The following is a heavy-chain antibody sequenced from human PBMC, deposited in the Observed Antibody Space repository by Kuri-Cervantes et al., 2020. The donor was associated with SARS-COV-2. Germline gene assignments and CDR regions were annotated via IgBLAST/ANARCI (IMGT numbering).Heavy chain of an antibody. D-gene: IGHD1-26*01. CDR1: GFTFRSSG. CDR3: ARDISRELPPSGGFDP. V-gene: IGHV3-33*08. J-gene: IGHJ5*02. CDR2: IWYDGSNK. Sequence: GGSLRLSCAASGFTFRSSGMHWVRQAPGKGLEWVAVIWYDGSNKYYADSVKGRFTISRDNSKNTLYLQMNSLRAGDTAVYYCARDISRELPPSGGFDPWGQGTLVTVSS.